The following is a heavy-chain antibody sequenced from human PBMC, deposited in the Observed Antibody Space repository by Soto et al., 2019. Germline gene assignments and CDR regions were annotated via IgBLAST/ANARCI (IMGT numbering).Heavy chain of an antibody. CDR3: ARSAVEMATRYFDY. D-gene: IGHD5-12*01. CDR1: GGSISSGGYY. CDR2: IYYSGST. J-gene: IGHJ4*02. Sequence: SETLSLTCTVSGGSISSGGYYWSWIRQHPGKGLEWIGYIYYSGSTYYNPSLKSRVTISVDTSKNQFSLKLSSVTAADTAVYYCARSAVEMATRYFDYWGQGTLVTVSS. V-gene: IGHV4-31*03.